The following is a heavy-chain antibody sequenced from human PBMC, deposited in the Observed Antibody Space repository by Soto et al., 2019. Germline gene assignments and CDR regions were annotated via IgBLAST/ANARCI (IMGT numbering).Heavy chain of an antibody. CDR2: IIPIFGTA. V-gene: IGHV1-69*06. J-gene: IGHJ4*02. D-gene: IGHD6-6*01. CDR1: GGTFSSYA. CDR3: ARAHSSSTDY. Sequence: ASVKVSCKASGGTFSSYAISWVRQAPGQGLEWMGGIIPIFGTANYAQKFQGRVTITADKSTSTAYMELSRLRSDDTAVYYCARAHSSSTDYWGQGTLVTVSS.